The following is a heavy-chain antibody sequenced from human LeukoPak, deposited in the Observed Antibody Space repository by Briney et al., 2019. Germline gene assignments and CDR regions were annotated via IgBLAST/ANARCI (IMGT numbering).Heavy chain of an antibody. V-gene: IGHV1-46*01. J-gene: IGHJ2*01. D-gene: IGHD6-19*01. CDR2: INPSGGST. CDR3: ARDTSGWADHIPYWYFDL. CDR1: GYTFTSYY. Sequence: ASVKVSCKASGYTFTSYYMHWVRQAPGQGLEWMGIINPSGGSTSYARKFQGRVTMTRDMSTSTDYMELSSLTSEDTAVYFCARDTSGWADHIPYWYFDLWGRGTLVTVSS.